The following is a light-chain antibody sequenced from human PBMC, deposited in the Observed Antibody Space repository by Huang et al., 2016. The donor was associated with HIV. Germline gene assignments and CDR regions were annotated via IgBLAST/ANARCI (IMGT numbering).Light chain of an antibody. CDR3: QQYDSLYT. CDR2: GAS. Sequence: IQMTQSPASLSAYVGDRVTISCQANQDIRSYLNWYQQKPGKAPRLLIYGASNLQAGVPSRFSENGSGTDFTITISSLQSEDIATYYCQQYDSLYTFGQGTMLEIK. J-gene: IGKJ2*01. V-gene: IGKV1-33*01. CDR1: QDIRSY.